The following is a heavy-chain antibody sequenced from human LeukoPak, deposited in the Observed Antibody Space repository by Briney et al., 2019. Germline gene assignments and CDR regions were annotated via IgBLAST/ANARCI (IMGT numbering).Heavy chain of an antibody. CDR1: GFTFSNFG. Sequence: GGSLRLSCAASGFTFSNFGMNWVRQAPGKGLEWVSSISRSGSDIYYADSVKGRFTISRDNAKKSLYLQMSSLRAEDTAVYYCAREGSGWEPQPYWGQGTLVTVSS. J-gene: IGHJ4*02. CDR2: ISRSGSDI. V-gene: IGHV3-21*01. CDR3: AREGSGWEPQPY. D-gene: IGHD1-26*01.